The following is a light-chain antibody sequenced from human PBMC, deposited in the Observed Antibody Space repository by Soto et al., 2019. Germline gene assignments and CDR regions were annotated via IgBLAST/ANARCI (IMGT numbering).Light chain of an antibody. J-gene: IGLJ2*01. CDR1: SSDVGSYNY. CDR3: SSYTSSTTLV. CDR2: EVT. V-gene: IGLV2-14*01. Sequence: QSALTQPTSVSGSPGQAITISCTGTSSDVGSYNYVSWYQQHPGKSPKLMIFEVTNRPSGVSNRFSGSKSGNTASLTISGLQTDDEAHYYCSSYTSSTTLVFGGGTQLTVL.